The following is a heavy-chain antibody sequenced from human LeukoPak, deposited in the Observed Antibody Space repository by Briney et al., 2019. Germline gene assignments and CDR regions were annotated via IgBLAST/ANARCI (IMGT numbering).Heavy chain of an antibody. CDR1: GYSFSGYY. Sequence: ASVKLSCEASGYSFSGYYIHWVRQAPGQGLEWIGCISPNSDDTKFAQKFRGSVTLTRDTSISTAYMELSSLRSDDTAVYYCAREVRTYNCGWTLYLDYWGQGTLVTVSS. CDR3: AREVRTYNCGWTLYLDY. J-gene: IGHJ4*02. V-gene: IGHV1-2*02. CDR2: ISPNSDDT. D-gene: IGHD1-1*01.